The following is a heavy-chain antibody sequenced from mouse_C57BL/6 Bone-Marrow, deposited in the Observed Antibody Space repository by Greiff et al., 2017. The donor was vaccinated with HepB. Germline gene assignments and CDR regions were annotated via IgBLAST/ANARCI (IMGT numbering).Heavy chain of an antibody. CDR1: GFTFSSYG. D-gene: IGHD1-1*02. J-gene: IGHJ2*01. V-gene: IGHV5-6*01. Sequence: DVQLVESGGDLVKPGGSLKLSCAASGFTFSSYGMSWVRQTPDKRLEWVATISSGGSYTYYPDSVKGRFTISRDNAKNTLYLQMSSLKSEDTAMYYCARRGGDGPDYWGQGTTLTVSS. CDR2: ISSGGSYT. CDR3: ARRGGDGPDY.